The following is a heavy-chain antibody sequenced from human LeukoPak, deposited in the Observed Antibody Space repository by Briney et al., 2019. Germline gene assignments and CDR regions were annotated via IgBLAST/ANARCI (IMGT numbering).Heavy chain of an antibody. CDR3: ARMLISSGYYVDS. CDR2: IYSGGTT. Sequence: GGSLRLSCAASGFTVSSNYMSWVRQTRGKELEWVSVIYSGGTTYYADSVKGRFTISRDISKNTLYLQMDSLRVEDTAVYYCARMLISSGYYVDSWGQGTLVTLSS. J-gene: IGHJ4*02. V-gene: IGHV3-53*01. D-gene: IGHD3-22*01. CDR1: GFTVSSNY.